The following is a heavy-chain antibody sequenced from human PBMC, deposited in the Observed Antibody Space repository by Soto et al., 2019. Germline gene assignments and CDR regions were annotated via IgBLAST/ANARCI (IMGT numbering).Heavy chain of an antibody. CDR2: TIPIFGTA. CDR3: ARGVSDCGGDCYSAVDY. V-gene: IGHV1-69*01. J-gene: IGHJ4*02. D-gene: IGHD2-21*02. Sequence: QVQLVQSGAEVKKPGSSVKVSCKASGGTFSSYAISWVRQAPGEGLEWMGGTIPIFGTANYAQKFQGRVTITANESTSTAYMELSSLRSEDTAVYYCARGVSDCGGDCYSAVDYWGQGTLVTVSS. CDR1: GGTFSSYA.